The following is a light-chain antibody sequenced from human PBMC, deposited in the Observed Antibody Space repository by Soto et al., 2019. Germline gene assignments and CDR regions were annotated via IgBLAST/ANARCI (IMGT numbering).Light chain of an antibody. Sequence: DIVMTQSPDSLAVSLGERATINCKSSQSVLYSSNNKNYLAWYQQKPGQPPKLLIYWASTRESGVPDRFSGGGAVTDFTLTISSLQAEDVAVYYCQQYYSTPTFGQGTKVEIK. CDR2: WAS. V-gene: IGKV4-1*01. CDR1: QSVLYSSNNKNY. J-gene: IGKJ1*01. CDR3: QQYYSTPT.